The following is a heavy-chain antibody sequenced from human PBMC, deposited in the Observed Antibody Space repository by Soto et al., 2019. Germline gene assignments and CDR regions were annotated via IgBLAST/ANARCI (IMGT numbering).Heavy chain of an antibody. Sequence: ASVKVSCKACRYTFTSYAMHWVRQSPGQRLEWMGWINAGNGNTKYSQKFQDRVTITKNMLYLQMNSLRAEDTAMYYCAKDTSSIRYGAPPKGMDVWGQGTTVTVSS. CDR1: RYTFTSYA. J-gene: IGHJ6*02. CDR2: INAGNGNT. D-gene: IGHD6-13*01. CDR3: AKDTSSIRYGAPPKGMDV. V-gene: IGHV1-3*01.